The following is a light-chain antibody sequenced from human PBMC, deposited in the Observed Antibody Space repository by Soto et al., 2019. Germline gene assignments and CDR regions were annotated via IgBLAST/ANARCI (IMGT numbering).Light chain of an antibody. CDR3: QQYGNSPVT. Sequence: EIVLTQSPCTLSLSPGDRATLSCRASQSVSNNYLAWYQQKPGQAPRLLIYGASSRATGIPDRFSGRESGTDFTLTISRLEPEDFAVYYCQQYGNSPVTFGQGTRLEIK. CDR2: GAS. J-gene: IGKJ5*01. CDR1: QSVSNNY. V-gene: IGKV3-20*01.